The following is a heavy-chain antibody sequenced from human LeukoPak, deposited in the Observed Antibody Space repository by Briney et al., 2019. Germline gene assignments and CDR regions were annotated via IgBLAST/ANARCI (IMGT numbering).Heavy chain of an antibody. Sequence: GGSLRLSCAASGFTVSSNYMSWVRQAPGKGLEWVSVICSGGSTYYADSVKGRFTISRDNSKNTLYLQMNSLRAEDTAVYYCASADMVATRGYFDYWGQGTLVTVSS. V-gene: IGHV3-66*02. D-gene: IGHD5-12*01. CDR2: ICSGGST. J-gene: IGHJ4*02. CDR3: ASADMVATRGYFDY. CDR1: GFTVSSNY.